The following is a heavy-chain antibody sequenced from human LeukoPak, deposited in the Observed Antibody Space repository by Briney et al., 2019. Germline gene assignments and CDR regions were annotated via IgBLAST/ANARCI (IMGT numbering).Heavy chain of an antibody. D-gene: IGHD6-6*01. J-gene: IGHJ4*02. CDR3: AKDFSARSYSSSSDY. Sequence: GGSLRLFCAASGFTFSSYGMHWVRQAPGKGLEWVAVISYDGSNKYYADSVKGRFTISRDNSKNTLYLQMNSLRAEDTAVYYCAKDFSARSYSSSSDYWGQGTLVTVSS. V-gene: IGHV3-30*18. CDR2: ISYDGSNK. CDR1: GFTFSSYG.